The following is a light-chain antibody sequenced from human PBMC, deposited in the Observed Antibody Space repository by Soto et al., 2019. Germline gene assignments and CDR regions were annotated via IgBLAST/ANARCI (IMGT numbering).Light chain of an antibody. J-gene: IGLJ3*02. Sequence: QSALTQPASVSGTPGQSITISCTGTSSDVGGYNYVSWYQQHPGKVPKLIIYEVNNRPSGVSNRFSGSKSGNTASLTISGLQAEDEADYYCGSYTSSTTRVFGGGTQLTVL. CDR1: SSDVGGYNY. V-gene: IGLV2-14*01. CDR2: EVN. CDR3: GSYTSSTTRV.